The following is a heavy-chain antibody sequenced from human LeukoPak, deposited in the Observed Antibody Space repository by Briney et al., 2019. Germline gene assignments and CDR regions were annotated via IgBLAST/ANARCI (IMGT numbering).Heavy chain of an antibody. V-gene: IGHV3-23*01. D-gene: IGHD6-19*01. CDR3: AKPNSSGWLYYFDC. Sequence: GGSLRLSCAASGFTFSIYAMSWVRQAPGKGLQWVSGISGSGGSTYYADSVKGRFTISRDNSKNTLYLQMNSLRAEDTAVYYCAKPNSSGWLYYFDCWGQGTLVAASS. CDR2: ISGSGGST. J-gene: IGHJ4*02. CDR1: GFTFSIYA.